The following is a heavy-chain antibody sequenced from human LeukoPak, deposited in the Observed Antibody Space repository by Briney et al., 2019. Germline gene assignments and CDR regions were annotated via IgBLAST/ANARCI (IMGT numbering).Heavy chain of an antibody. J-gene: IGHJ5*02. CDR1: GGSISSHNW. Sequence: SETLSLTCAVSGGSISSHNWWSWVRQPPGKGLEWIGQIYHSGGTNYNPSLKSRVTIFVDKPKNQFSLKLSSVTAADTAVYYCARRPINWFDPWGQGTLVTVSS. V-gene: IGHV4-4*02. CDR2: IYHSGGT. CDR3: ARRPINWFDP.